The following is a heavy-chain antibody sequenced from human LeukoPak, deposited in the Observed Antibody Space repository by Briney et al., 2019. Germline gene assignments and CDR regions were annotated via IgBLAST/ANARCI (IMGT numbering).Heavy chain of an antibody. D-gene: IGHD1-26*01. CDR1: GYTFTSFG. CDR3: AIGSGSYQGGWFDP. Sequence: ASVKVSCKASGYTFTSFGISWVRQAPGQGLEWMGWISAYNGNTHYAQKLQGRVTMTTDTSTSTAYMELRSLRSEDTAVYYCAIGSGSYQGGWFDPWGQGTLVTVSS. CDR2: ISAYNGNT. V-gene: IGHV1-18*01. J-gene: IGHJ5*02.